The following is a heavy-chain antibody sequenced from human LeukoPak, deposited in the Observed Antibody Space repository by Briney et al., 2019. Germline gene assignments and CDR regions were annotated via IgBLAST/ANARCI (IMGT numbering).Heavy chain of an antibody. V-gene: IGHV3-7*01. D-gene: IGHD6-13*01. CDR3: AREEGIAAAAYFDY. J-gene: IGHJ4*02. CDR2: IKQDGSEK. Sequence: GGSLRLSCAASGFTFSSYWMSWFRQAPGKGREWVANIKQDGSEKYYVDSVKGRFTLSRDNAKNSLYLQMNSLRAEDPAVYYCAREEGIAAAAYFDYWGQGTLITVSS. CDR1: GFTFSSYW.